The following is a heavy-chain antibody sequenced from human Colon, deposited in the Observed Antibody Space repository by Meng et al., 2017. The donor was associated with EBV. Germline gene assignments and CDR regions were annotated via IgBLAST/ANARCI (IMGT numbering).Heavy chain of an antibody. Sequence: QVQLQQWGAGLLKPLETLSLTCGVYGASFSGYYWSWNRQPPGKGLEWIGEVNPSGSTNYSPSLKSRVTISVDTSKNQFSLRLNSVTAADTAVYYCARVGGLDGYRLGGGYWGQGALFTVSS. CDR3: ARVGGLDGYRLGGGY. J-gene: IGHJ4*02. CDR2: VNPSGST. D-gene: IGHD5-24*01. CDR1: GASFSGYY. V-gene: IGHV4-34*01.